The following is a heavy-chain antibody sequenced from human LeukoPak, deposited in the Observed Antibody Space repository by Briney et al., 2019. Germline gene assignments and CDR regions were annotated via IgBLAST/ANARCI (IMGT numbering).Heavy chain of an antibody. CDR3: ARGPDGDGYIHAPFDY. J-gene: IGHJ4*02. CDR2: SYSGGST. CDR1: GFTISRHY. D-gene: IGHD5-24*01. Sequence: PGGSLRLSCAASGFTISRHYMSWVRKAPGKGLEWVALSYSGGSTYYADSVEGRFTISRDNSKSMLFLQMNSLRADDTAVYYCARGPDGDGYIHAPFDYWGQGALVTVSS. V-gene: IGHV3-53*01.